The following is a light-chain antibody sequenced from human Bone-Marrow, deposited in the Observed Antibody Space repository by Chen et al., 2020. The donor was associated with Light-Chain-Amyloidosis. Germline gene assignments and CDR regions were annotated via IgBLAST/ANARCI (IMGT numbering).Light chain of an antibody. V-gene: IGKV3-15*01. Sequence: EIVMTQSPATLSVSPGERATRSCRASQSINYKLAWYQHKPGQAPRLLIYGASTRATGIPARFSGSGSGTEFTLTISSMESEDVAIYYCQQYNNWPGTFGPGTKVDIK. CDR3: QQYNNWPGT. J-gene: IGKJ3*01. CDR1: QSINYK. CDR2: GAS.